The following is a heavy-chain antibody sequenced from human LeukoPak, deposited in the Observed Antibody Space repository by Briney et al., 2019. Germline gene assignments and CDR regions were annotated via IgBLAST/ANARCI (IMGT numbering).Heavy chain of an antibody. J-gene: IGHJ4*02. V-gene: IGHV5-51*01. CDR3: ARGSSYYYDSSGYYQDFDY. Sequence: GESLKISCKGSGYSFTSYWIGWVRQMPGKGLEWMGIIYPGDSDTRYSPSFQGQVTISADKSISTAYLQWSSLKASDTAMYYCARGSSYYYDSSGYYQDFDYWGQGTLVTVSS. CDR1: GYSFTSYW. CDR2: IYPGDSDT. D-gene: IGHD3-22*01.